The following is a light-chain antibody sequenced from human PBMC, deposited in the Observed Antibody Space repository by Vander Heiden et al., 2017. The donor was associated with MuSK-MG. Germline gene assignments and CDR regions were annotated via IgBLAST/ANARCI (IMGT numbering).Light chain of an antibody. Sequence: DIVMTQSPDSLAVSLGERATINCKSGQSVLHSSNNRNYIAWYQQKPGQPPKLLIYWASTRESGVPDRFSGSGSGTDFTLTISSLQDEDVAVYYCQQYDSTPYTFGQGTKLEIK. CDR1: QSVLHSSNNRNY. CDR2: WAS. CDR3: QQYDSTPYT. V-gene: IGKV4-1*01. J-gene: IGKJ2*01.